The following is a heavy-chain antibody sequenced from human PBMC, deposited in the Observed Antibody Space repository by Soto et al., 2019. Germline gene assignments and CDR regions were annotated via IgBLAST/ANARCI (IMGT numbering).Heavy chain of an antibody. J-gene: IGHJ4*01. CDR2: MNPNTDNT. CDR1: GYTFSSYD. V-gene: IGHV1-3*01. Sequence: ASVKVSCKASGYTFSSYDINWVRQATGQGLEWMGWMNPNTDNTKYSQKFQGRVTITRDTSASTAYMELSSLRSEDTAVYYCAYWEKNGLVASSVNDYDRIDYWGQGTMVTVSS. D-gene: IGHD5-12*01. CDR3: AYWEKNGLVASSVNDYDRIDY.